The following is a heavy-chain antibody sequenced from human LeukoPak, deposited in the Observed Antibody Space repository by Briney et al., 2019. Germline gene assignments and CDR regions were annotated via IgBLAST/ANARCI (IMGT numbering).Heavy chain of an antibody. V-gene: IGHV1-18*01. D-gene: IGHD6-19*01. Sequence: ASVKVSCKASGYSFTSYGISWVRQAPGQGLEWMGWISGNNGNTNYAQKFQGRVTMTTDTSTSTAYMELRSLRSDDTAVYYCVRSSIVVAAVDYWGQGTLVTVSS. J-gene: IGHJ4*02. CDR2: ISGNNGNT. CDR3: VRSSIVVAAVDY. CDR1: GYSFTSYG.